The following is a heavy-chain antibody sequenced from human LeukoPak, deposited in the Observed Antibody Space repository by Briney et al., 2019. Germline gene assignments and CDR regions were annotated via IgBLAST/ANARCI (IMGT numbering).Heavy chain of an antibody. D-gene: IGHD6-19*01. Sequence: PGGSLRLSCAASGFTVSSSYMSWVPQAPGKGLEWVSVIYIDGNTYYADSVKGRFTISRDNSKNTLYLQMNSLRAEDTAVYYCARDRGSGWYDYWGQGTLVTVSS. CDR1: GFTVSSSY. J-gene: IGHJ4*02. CDR3: ARDRGSGWYDY. CDR2: IYIDGNT. V-gene: IGHV3-66*01.